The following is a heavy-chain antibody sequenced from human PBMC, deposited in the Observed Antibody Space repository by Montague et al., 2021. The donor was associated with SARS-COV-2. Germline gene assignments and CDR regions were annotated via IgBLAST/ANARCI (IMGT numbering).Heavy chain of an antibody. J-gene: IGHJ6*02. V-gene: IGHV2-70*11. CDR1: GFSLSTSGMC. CDR2: IDWDDDK. D-gene: IGHD3-9*01. CDR3: ARRTYDILTGYDDGMDV. Sequence: PPLVKPTQTLTLTCTFSGFSLSTSGMCVSWIRQPPGKALEWLARIDWDDDKYYSTSLKTRLTISKDTSKNQVVLTMTNMDPVDTATYYCARRTYDILTGYDDGMDVWGQGTTVTVSS.